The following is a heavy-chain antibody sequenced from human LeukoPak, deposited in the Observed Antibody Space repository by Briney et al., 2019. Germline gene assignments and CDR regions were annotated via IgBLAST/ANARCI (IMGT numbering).Heavy chain of an antibody. D-gene: IGHD3-10*01. CDR1: GYTFIAFY. J-gene: IGHJ4*02. CDR2: ISAYNGNT. V-gene: IGHV1-18*04. CDR3: ASGYKWRDDYYGSGSYYQFDY. Sequence: GASVKVSCKASGYTFIAFYIHWVRQAPGQALEWMEWISAYNGNTNYAQKLQGRVTMTTDTSTSTAYMELRSLRSDDTAVYYCASGYKWRDDYYGSGSYYQFDYWGQGTLVTVSS.